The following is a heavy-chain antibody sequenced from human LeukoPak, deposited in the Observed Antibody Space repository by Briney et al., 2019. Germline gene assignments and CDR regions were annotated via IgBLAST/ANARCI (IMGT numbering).Heavy chain of an antibody. J-gene: IGHJ4*02. D-gene: IGHD3-3*01. CDR2: ISGSGGNT. Sequence: GGSLRLSCAASGFTFSSYAMSWVRQAPGKGLEWVSAISGSGGNTYYADSVKGRFTISRDNSKNTLYLQTNSLRAEDTAVYYCAKDSITIFGVVIIPDWGQGTLVTVSS. CDR3: AKDSITIFGVVIIPD. V-gene: IGHV3-23*01. CDR1: GFTFSSYA.